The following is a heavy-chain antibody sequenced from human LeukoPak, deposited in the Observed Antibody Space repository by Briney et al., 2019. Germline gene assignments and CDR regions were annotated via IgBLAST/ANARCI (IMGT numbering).Heavy chain of an antibody. CDR3: ARTSTFGGVTVEY. CDR2: IYYSGST. Sequence: SETLSLTCTVSGGSISSGGYYWDWIRQPPGKGLEWIGNIYYSGSTNYNPSLKSRVTISVDTSKNQFSLKLSSVTAADTAVYYCARTSTFGGVTVEYWGQGTLVTVSS. CDR1: GGSISSGGYY. D-gene: IGHD3-16*01. V-gene: IGHV4-39*07. J-gene: IGHJ4*02.